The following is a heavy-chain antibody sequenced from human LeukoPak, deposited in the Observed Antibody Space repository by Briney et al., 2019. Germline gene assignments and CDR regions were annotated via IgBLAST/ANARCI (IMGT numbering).Heavy chain of an antibody. CDR2: IKQDGSDK. V-gene: IGHV3-7*01. CDR1: GFTFSSYW. Sequence: GGSLRLSCAASGFTFSSYWMSWVRQAPGKGLEWVASIKQDGSDKHYVDSVKGRFTISRDNAKNSLYLQMNSLRAEDTAVYYCARFRFGYYDSSAPRWGQGTLVTVSS. J-gene: IGHJ4*02. CDR3: ARFRFGYYDSSAPR. D-gene: IGHD3-22*01.